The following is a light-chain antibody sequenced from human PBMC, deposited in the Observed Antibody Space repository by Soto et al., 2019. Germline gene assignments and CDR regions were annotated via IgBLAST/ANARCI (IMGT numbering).Light chain of an antibody. Sequence: QSALTQPPSASGSPGQSVTISCTGTSSDVGGYNYVSWYQQHPGKAPKLMTYEVSKRPSGVPDRFSGSKSGNTASLTVSGRQAEDEADYYCSSYAGSNNYVFGTGTKLTV. V-gene: IGLV2-8*01. J-gene: IGLJ1*01. CDR3: SSYAGSNNYV. CDR1: SSDVGGYNY. CDR2: EVS.